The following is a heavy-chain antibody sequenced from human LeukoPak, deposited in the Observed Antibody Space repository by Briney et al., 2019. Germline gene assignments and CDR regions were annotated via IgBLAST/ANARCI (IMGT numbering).Heavy chain of an antibody. CDR2: IYYSGSN. Sequence: SQTLSLTCTVSGGSVSNGGSYWSWIRQYPGKGLEWIGYIYYSGSNNYNPSLKSRVSISIDTSKNHFSLRLSSVTAADTAVYYCARDRQSRYSYGSRGWFDPWGQGTLVIVSS. CDR1: GGSVSNGGSY. J-gene: IGHJ5*02. D-gene: IGHD5-12*01. V-gene: IGHV4-31*03. CDR3: ARDRQSRYSYGSRGWFDP.